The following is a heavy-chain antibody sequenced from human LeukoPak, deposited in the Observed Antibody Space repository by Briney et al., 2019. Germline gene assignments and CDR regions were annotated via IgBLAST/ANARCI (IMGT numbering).Heavy chain of an antibody. CDR2: INHSGST. J-gene: IGHJ5*02. CDR1: GGSFSGYY. V-gene: IGHV4-34*01. CDR3: ARGACSSTSCFGGWFDP. D-gene: IGHD2-2*01. Sequence: SETLSLTCAVYGGSFSGYYWSWIRQPPGKGLEWIGEINHSGSTNYNPSLKGRVTISVDTSKNQLSLKLSSVTAADTAVYYCARGACSSTSCFGGWFDPWGQGTLVTVSS.